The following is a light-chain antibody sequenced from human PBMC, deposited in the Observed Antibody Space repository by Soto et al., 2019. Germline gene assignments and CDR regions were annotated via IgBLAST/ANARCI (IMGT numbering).Light chain of an antibody. CDR3: QQYYSTPWT. CDR2: NAF. Sequence: EIVLTQSPGTLPLSPGERATLSCRASQSVSSSYLAWYQQKPGQAPRLLIYNAFNRATGIPDRFSGSGSGTDFTLTISRLEPEDFAVYYCQQYYSTPWTFGRGTKVDIK. CDR1: QSVSSSY. V-gene: IGKV3-20*01. J-gene: IGKJ1*01.